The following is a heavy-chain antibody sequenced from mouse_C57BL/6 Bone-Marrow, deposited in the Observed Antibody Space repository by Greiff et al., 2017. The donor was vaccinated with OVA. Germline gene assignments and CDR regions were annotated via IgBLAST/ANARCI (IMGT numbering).Heavy chain of an antibody. CDR2: IRSKSNNYAT. J-gene: IGHJ4*01. CDR1: GFSFNTYA. V-gene: IGHV10-1*01. D-gene: IGHD1-1*01. CDR3: VSSSYREGYYYAMDY. Sequence: EVMLVESGGGLVQPKGSLKLSCAASGFSFNTYAMNWVRQAPGKGLEWVARIRSKSNNYATYYADSVKDRFTISRDDSESMLYLQMNNLKTEDTAMYYGVSSSYREGYYYAMDYWGQGTSVTVSS.